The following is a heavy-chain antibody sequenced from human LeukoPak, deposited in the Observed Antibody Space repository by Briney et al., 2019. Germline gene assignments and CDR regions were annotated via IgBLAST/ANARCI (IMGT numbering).Heavy chain of an antibody. D-gene: IGHD5-24*01. CDR3: ARDVRWGWTDN. CDR2: IYHSGST. Sequence: KPSETLSLTCTVSGGSISSGTYYWAWIRQAPGRGLEWIGTIYHSGSTYYNSSLKSRVTISVATSKNQFSLRLSSVTAADTAVYYCARDVRWGWTDNWGQGTLVTVSS. J-gene: IGHJ4*02. V-gene: IGHV4-39*07. CDR1: GGSISSGTYY.